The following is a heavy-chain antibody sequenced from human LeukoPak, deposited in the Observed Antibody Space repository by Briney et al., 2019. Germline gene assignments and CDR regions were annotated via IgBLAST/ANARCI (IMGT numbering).Heavy chain of an antibody. V-gene: IGHV3-49*04. Sequence: TGGSLRLSCTASGFTFGDYAMSWVRQAPGKGLEWVGFIRSKAYGGTTEYAASVKGRFTISRDNAKNSLYLQMNSLRAEDTAVYYCAREVAQDHYYYYYMDVWGKGTTVTVSS. CDR2: IRSKAYGGTT. J-gene: IGHJ6*03. CDR3: AREVAQDHYYYYYMDV. CDR1: GFTFGDYA.